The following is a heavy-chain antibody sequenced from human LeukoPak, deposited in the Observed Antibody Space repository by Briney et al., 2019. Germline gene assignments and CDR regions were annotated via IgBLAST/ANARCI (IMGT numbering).Heavy chain of an antibody. J-gene: IGHJ4*01. V-gene: IGHV3-7*01. CDR2: IWQDGSEK. CDR3: ARDGTAAGLYFDL. Sequence: GGSLRLSCEVSGFTFTDYWMNWVRQAPGRGPEWVASIWQDGSEKTYVDSVKGRFTISRDNTKNSLSLQLNGLRAEDTAVYYCARDGTAAGLYFDLWGQGTLVTVSS. D-gene: IGHD6-13*01. CDR1: GFTFTDYW.